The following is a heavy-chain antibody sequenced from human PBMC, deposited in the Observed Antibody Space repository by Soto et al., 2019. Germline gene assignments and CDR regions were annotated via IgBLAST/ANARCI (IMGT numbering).Heavy chain of an antibody. D-gene: IGHD4-4*01. J-gene: IGHJ4*02. CDR3: TRRLYSNHY. Sequence: HPGGSLRLSCAASGFTVSSNYMSWVRQAPGKGLEWVSVIYSGGSTYYADSVKGRFTISRDNSKNTLYLQMYSLRAEDTAVYYCTRRLYSNHYWGQGTLVTVSS. V-gene: IGHV3-66*01. CDR1: GFTVSSNY. CDR2: IYSGGST.